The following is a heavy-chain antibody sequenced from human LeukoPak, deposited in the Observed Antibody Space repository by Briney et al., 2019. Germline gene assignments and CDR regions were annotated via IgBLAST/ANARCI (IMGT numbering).Heavy chain of an antibody. CDR1: GGSISSYY. CDR3: ARVKLGYCTNGVCYRNWFDP. CDR2: IYTSGST. J-gene: IGHJ5*02. Sequence: PSETLSLTCTVSGGSISSYYWSWIRQPAGKGLEWIGRIYTSGSTNYNPSLKSRVTMSVDTPKNQFSLKLSSVTAADTAVYYCARVKLGYCTNGVCYRNWFDPWGQGTLVTVSS. D-gene: IGHD2-8*01. V-gene: IGHV4-4*07.